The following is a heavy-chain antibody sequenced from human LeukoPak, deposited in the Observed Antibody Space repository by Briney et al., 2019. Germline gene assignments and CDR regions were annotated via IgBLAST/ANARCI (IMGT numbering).Heavy chain of an antibody. J-gene: IGHJ3*02. CDR3: ARRYSRGVDAFDI. V-gene: IGHV4-30-4*01. CDR1: GGSISSGDYY. D-gene: IGHD6-19*01. Sequence: SQTLSLTCTVSGGSISSGDYYWSWIRQPPGKGLEWIGYIYYSGSTYYNPSLKSRVTISVDTSKNQFSLKLSSVTAADTAVYYCARRYSRGVDAFDIWGQGTMVTVSS. CDR2: IYYSGST.